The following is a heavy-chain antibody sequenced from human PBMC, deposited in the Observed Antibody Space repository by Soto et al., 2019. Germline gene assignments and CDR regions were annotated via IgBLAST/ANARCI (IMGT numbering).Heavy chain of an antibody. CDR2: VYHSGST. D-gene: IGHD6-19*01. J-gene: IGHJ4*01. CDR1: GGSISNNGYY. Sequence: QLHLQESGPGLVKPSETLSLSCSVSGGSISNNGYYWGWIRQPPGKGLEWIGSVYHSGSTYYNPSLRSRVTISVDTSTNQFSLTVRSVAAADTAVYYCARRKQWLAGHFDYWGRGTLVSVSS. V-gene: IGHV4-39*01. CDR3: ARRKQWLAGHFDY.